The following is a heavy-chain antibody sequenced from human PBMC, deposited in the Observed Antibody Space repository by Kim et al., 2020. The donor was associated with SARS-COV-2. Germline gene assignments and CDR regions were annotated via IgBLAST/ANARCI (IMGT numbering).Heavy chain of an antibody. CDR3: ARHYSLSTWATVYAFDI. V-gene: IGHV4-39*01. J-gene: IGHJ3*02. CDR2: FSSSCTT. CDR1: GGSINSSYY. D-gene: IGHD2-15*01. Sequence: SETLSLTCTVSGGSINSSYYWGWLRQPPGKGLWWMATFSSSCTTSYKPFLGRLATISLATSNHRSPLLLSSAAAAATAMYYCARHYSLSTWATVYAFDI.